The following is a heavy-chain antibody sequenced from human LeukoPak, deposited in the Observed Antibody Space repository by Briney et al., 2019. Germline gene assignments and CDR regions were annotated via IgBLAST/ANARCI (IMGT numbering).Heavy chain of an antibody. CDR2: IGIDSGNT. V-gene: IGHV3-48*01. J-gene: IGHJ4*02. CDR3: ARDHNYAFDN. Sequence: GGSLRLSCTASGFPFFEYSMNWVRQVPGKGLEWIAYIGIDSGNTKYADSVRGRFTISADKTKNSLYLQMNSLRVDDTAVYYCARDHNYAFDNWGQGTLVSVAS. D-gene: IGHD1-1*01. CDR1: GFPFFEYS.